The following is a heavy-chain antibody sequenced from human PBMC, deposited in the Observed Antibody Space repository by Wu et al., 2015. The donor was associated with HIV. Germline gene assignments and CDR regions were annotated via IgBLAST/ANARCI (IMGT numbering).Heavy chain of an antibody. CDR3: ARDWRFRGVFDDLYMDV. J-gene: IGHJ6*03. V-gene: IGHV1-2*02. CDR2: INPDTGDT. Sequence: VQLEQSGAQIQKSGASVTVSCKTSGYTFTDYYIHWVRQAPGQGLQWMGYINPDTGDTKYSQNFKGSVTMTRDTSLSTVNMVLTRPRLNDTAIYYCARDWRFRGVFDDLYMDVWGNGTTIVVSS. D-gene: IGHD3-9*01. CDR1: GYTFTDYY.